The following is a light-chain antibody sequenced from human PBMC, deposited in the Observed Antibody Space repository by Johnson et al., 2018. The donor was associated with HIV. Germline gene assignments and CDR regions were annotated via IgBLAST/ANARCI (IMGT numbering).Light chain of an antibody. J-gene: IGLJ1*01. Sequence: QSVLTQPPSVSAAPRQKVTISCSGSSSNIGRNYVSWYQQLPGTAPKLLIFDNSKRPSGIPDRFSGSKSGTSATLGLTGLQTGDEADDYCGTWDSSLRTGYFGTGTKVPVL. CDR3: GTWDSSLRTGY. CDR2: DNS. CDR1: SSNIGRNY. V-gene: IGLV1-51*01.